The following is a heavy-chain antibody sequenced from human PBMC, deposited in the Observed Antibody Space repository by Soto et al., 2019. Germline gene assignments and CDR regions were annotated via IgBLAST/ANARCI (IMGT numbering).Heavy chain of an antibody. J-gene: IGHJ3*02. CDR2: ISAYNGNT. CDR1: GYTFTSYG. V-gene: IGHV1-18*01. CDR3: ARRWDCSGGSCYSEVWAFDI. Sequence: ASVKVSCKASGYTFTSYGISWVRQAPGQGLEWMGWISAYNGNTNYAQKLQGRVTMTTDTSTSTAYMELRSLRSDDTAVYCCARRWDCSGGSCYSEVWAFDIWGQGTMVTVSS. D-gene: IGHD2-15*01.